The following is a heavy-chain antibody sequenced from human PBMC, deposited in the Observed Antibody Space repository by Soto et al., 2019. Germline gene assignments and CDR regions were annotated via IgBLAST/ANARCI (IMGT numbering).Heavy chain of an antibody. CDR3: AREGFDGMDV. CDR2: IGTAGDT. J-gene: IGHJ6*02. CDR1: GFTFSSYD. Sequence: GGSLRHYCVASGFTFSSYDLHGVRQATGKGLEWVSAIGTAGDTYYPGSVKGRFTISRENAKNSLYLQMNSLRAGDTAVYYCAREGFDGMDVWGPGT. V-gene: IGHV3-13*01.